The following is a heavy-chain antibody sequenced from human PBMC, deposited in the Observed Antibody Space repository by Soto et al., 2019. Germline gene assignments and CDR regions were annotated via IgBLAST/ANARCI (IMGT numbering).Heavy chain of an antibody. CDR2: IHSSGST. CDR3: ARDQGVAAAGITWFDP. V-gene: IGHV4-4*07. J-gene: IGHJ5*02. D-gene: IGHD6-13*01. CDR1: GASMNSYH. Sequence: PPETLSLTCTVSGASMNSYHWSWIRQPAGKGLEWIGHIHSSGSTNYNPSLKSRVTMSVDTSKNQFSLRLMSLTAADTAVYYCARDQGVAAAGITWFDPWGQGSLVT.